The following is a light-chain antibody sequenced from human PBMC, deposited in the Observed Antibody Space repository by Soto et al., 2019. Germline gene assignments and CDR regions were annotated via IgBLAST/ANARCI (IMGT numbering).Light chain of an antibody. CDR2: AAS. J-gene: IGKJ1*01. CDR3: QQSYSTPRT. V-gene: IGKV1-39*01. Sequence: TQMTQSPYSLSTSVGDRVTITCRASQSIGIYLNWYQQRPGKAPKLLIYAASSLQSGVPSRFSDSGSGTDFTLTISSLHPEDFATYYCQQSYSTPRTFGQGTKVDIK. CDR1: QSIGIY.